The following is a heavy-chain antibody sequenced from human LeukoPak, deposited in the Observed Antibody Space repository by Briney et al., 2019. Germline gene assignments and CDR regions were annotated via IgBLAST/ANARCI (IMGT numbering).Heavy chain of an antibody. CDR1: GFTFSSYA. V-gene: IGHV3-23*01. J-gene: IGHJ6*02. CDR2: ISGSGGST. Sequence: PGGSLRLSCAASGFTFSSYAMSWVRQAPGKGLEWVSAISGSGGSTYYADSVKGRFTISRDNSKNTLYLQMNSLRAEDTAVYYCAKAIYSRSLYYYYYYGMDVWGQGTTVTVSS. CDR3: AKAIYSRSLYYYYYYGMDV. D-gene: IGHD6-13*01.